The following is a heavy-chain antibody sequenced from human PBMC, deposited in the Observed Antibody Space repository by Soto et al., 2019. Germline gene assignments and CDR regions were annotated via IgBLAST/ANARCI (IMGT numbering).Heavy chain of an antibody. CDR1: GGSILDSTYY. CDR2: IFYRGGT. Sequence: QLLLQESGPGLVKPSETLSLTCTVSGGSILDSTYYWAWIRQSPGKGLEWIGTIFYRGGTFYTPSLESRVTMSVDTSNNQVSLKLSSVTAADTSVYYCARQASGYYYGWFDPWGQGTLVTVSS. CDR3: ARQASGYYYGWFDP. J-gene: IGHJ5*02. D-gene: IGHD3-22*01. V-gene: IGHV4-39*01.